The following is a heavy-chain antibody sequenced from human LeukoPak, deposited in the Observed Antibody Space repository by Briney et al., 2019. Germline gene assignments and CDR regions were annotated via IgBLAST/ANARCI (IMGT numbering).Heavy chain of an antibody. CDR1: SGFIGNYY. Sequence: SETLSLTCSVSSGFIGNYYWSWIRQPAGKGLEWIGRISTSGNTNYSPSLKSRVTMSVDTSKNQFFLNLRSVTAADTAVYYCARDSRYYDFWSGYLDYWGQGALVTVSS. CDR2: ISTSGNT. CDR3: ARDSRYYDFWSGYLDY. J-gene: IGHJ4*02. V-gene: IGHV4-4*07. D-gene: IGHD3-3*01.